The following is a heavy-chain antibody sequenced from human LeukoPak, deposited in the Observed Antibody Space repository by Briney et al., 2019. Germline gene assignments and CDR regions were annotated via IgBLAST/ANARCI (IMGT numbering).Heavy chain of an antibody. J-gene: IGHJ4*02. CDR3: AKDRGGSYGPFDSFDY. CDR2: ISGSGGST. Sequence: GGSLRLSCAASGFTFSSYAMSWVRQAPGKGLEWVSAISGSGGSTYYADSVKGRFTISRDNSKNTLYLQMNSLRAEDTAVYYCAKDRGGSYGPFDSFDYWGQGTLVTVSS. D-gene: IGHD5-18*01. CDR1: GFTFSSYA. V-gene: IGHV3-23*01.